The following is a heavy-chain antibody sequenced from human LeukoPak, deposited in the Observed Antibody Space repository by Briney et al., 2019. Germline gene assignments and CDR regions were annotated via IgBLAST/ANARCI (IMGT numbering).Heavy chain of an antibody. CDR2: ISNNGGST. V-gene: IGHV3-64*02. CDR3: ARDGGDVWSGYFYYYYMDV. CDR1: GFTFSNYA. D-gene: IGHD3-3*01. Sequence: GGSLRLSCAASGFTFSNYAMHWVRQAPGKGLEYVSGISNNGGSTYYTDSVKGRFTISRDNSKNTLYLQMGSLRVEDKAVYYCARDGGDVWSGYFYYYYMDVWGKGTTVTVSS. J-gene: IGHJ6*03.